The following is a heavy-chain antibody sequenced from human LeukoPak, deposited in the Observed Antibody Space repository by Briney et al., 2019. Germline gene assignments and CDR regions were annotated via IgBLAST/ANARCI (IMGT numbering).Heavy chain of an antibody. D-gene: IGHD4-11*01. V-gene: IGHV3-33*08. CDR3: AREGDYRDYFDY. CDR2: IWYDGSNK. Sequence: GGSLRLSCAASGFTFSSYAMHWVRQAPGKGLEWVAVIWYDGSNKYYADSVKGRFTISRDNSKNTLYLQMNSLRAEDTAVYYCAREGDYRDYFDYWGQGTLVTVSS. J-gene: IGHJ4*02. CDR1: GFTFSSYA.